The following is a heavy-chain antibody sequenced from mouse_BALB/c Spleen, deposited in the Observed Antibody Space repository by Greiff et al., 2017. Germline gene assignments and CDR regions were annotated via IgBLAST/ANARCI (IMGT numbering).Heavy chain of an antibody. J-gene: IGHJ3*01. Sequence: VQLQQSGAELARPGASVKLSCKASGYTFTDYYINWVKQRTGQGLEWIGEIYPGSGNTYYNEKFKGKATLTADKSSSTAYMQLSSLTSEDSAVYFCARSATTATPFAYWGQGTLVTVSA. V-gene: IGHV1-77*01. CDR1: GYTFTDYY. CDR3: ARSATTATPFAY. D-gene: IGHD1-2*01. CDR2: IYPGSGNT.